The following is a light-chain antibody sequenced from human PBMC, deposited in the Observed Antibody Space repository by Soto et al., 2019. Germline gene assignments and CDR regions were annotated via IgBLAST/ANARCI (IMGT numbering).Light chain of an antibody. J-gene: IGKJ1*01. CDR2: GAS. Sequence: EIVLTQSPGTLSLSPGERATLSCRASQSVSNYLAWYQRKPGQAPRLLIYGASSRATGIPERFSGSGSGTDFTLTISRLEPEDFAVYYCHQYGGSPQTFGQGTKV. V-gene: IGKV3-20*01. CDR1: QSVSNY. CDR3: HQYGGSPQT.